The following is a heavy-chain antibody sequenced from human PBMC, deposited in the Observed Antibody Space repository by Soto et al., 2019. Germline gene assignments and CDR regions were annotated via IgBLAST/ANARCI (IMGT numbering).Heavy chain of an antibody. Sequence: EVQLVEAGVGVGQPGGSLRPSCAACGFTVSVSYMTWVHQAPGKGLEWGSVMYSGGSTYYADSVKGRFTVSRDTSKNTLYLQMNNLTAEDTAVYYCTSYSSHTVTTDSWGQGTLVTVSS. J-gene: IGHJ4*02. CDR2: MYSGGST. D-gene: IGHD4-17*01. CDR1: GFTVSVSY. V-gene: IGHV3-66*01. CDR3: TSYSSHTVTTDS.